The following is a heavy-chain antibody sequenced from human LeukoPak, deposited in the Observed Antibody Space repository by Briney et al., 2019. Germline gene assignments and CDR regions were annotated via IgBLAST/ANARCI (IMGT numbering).Heavy chain of an antibody. CDR3: VRTPPNWGFDY. CDR2: MSPNSGDT. V-gene: IGHV1-8*02. CDR1: GGTFSSYA. J-gene: IGHJ4*02. D-gene: IGHD7-27*01. Sequence: ASVKVSCKASGGTFSSYAISWVRQAPGQGLEWLGWMSPNSGDTGYAQKFQGRVTMTSDSSISTAYMELSSLRSEDTAIYYCVRTPPNWGFDYWGQGTLVTVSS.